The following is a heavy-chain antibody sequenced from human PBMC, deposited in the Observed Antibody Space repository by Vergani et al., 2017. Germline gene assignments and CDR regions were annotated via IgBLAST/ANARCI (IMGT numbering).Heavy chain of an antibody. CDR1: GFTFTSSA. D-gene: IGHD2-21*02. V-gene: IGHV1-58*01. Sequence: QMQLVQSGPEVKKPGTSVKVSCKASGFTFTSSAVQWVRQARGQRLEWIGWIVVGSGNTNYAQKFQERVTITRDMSTSTAYMELSSLGSEDTAVYYCAARKLVVVTAIGAFDIWGQGTMVTVSS. CDR3: AARKLVVVTAIGAFDI. J-gene: IGHJ3*02. CDR2: IVVGSGNT.